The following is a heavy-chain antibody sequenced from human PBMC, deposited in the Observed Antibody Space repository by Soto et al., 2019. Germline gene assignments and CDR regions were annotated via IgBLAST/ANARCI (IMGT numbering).Heavy chain of an antibody. CDR1: GFTFSSYA. D-gene: IGHD5-18*01. J-gene: IGHJ4*02. V-gene: IGHV3-23*01. Sequence: EVQLLESGGDLIQPGGSLRLSCAASGFTFSSYAMSWVRQAPGKGLEWVSAIGGSGDSTYYADSVKGRFTISRDNSKNTLYLQVNSLRAEDTAVYYCAKVLDASMVVNGYLYWGQGTLVTVSS. CDR2: IGGSGDST. CDR3: AKVLDASMVVNGYLY.